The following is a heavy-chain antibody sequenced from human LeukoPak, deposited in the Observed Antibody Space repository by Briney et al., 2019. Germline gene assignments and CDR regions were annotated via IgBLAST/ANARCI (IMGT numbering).Heavy chain of an antibody. CDR3: ARGGSLVVVVAATPGSFDY. D-gene: IGHD2-15*01. CDR1: GGSISSSSYY. J-gene: IGHJ4*02. Sequence: SETLSLTCTVSGGSISSSSYYWGWIRQPPGKGLEWIGSIYYSGSTYYNPSLKSRVTISVDTSKNQFSLKLSSVTAADTAVYYCARGGSLVVVVAATPGSFDYWGQGTLVTVSS. CDR2: IYYSGST. V-gene: IGHV4-39*07.